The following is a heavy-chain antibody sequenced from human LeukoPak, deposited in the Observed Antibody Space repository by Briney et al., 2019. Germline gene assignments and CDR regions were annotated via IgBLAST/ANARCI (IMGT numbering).Heavy chain of an antibody. D-gene: IGHD6-19*01. J-gene: IGHJ4*02. CDR3: AKNTGRQWLFGY. CDR2: ISRTPCIP. V-gene: IGHV3-23*01. Sequence: GGSLRLSCAASGFTVSSYAMSWVRQGPGKGREFFSLISRTPCIPYYADSVKRPFPISRDNSKNTLYLQMNSLRAEDTAVYYCAKNTGRQWLFGYWGQGTLVTVSS. CDR1: GFTVSSYA.